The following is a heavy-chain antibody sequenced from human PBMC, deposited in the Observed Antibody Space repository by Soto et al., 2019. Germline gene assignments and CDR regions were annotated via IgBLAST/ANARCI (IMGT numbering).Heavy chain of an antibody. CDR3: ATTAGTTWLDPLDI. Sequence: QLPLQELGPGLVQPSETLSLTCGVSGGSITSSSYYWGWIRQSPGTGLGWTGSIYNNGRTCYNPSLKSRVATPAGTARIQFCQRPISVSAADTVMYHCATTAGTTWLDPLDILGQGTVVTVSS. V-gene: IGHV4-39*01. D-gene: IGHD4-17*01. J-gene: IGHJ3*02. CDR2: IYNNGRT. CDR1: GGSITSSSYY.